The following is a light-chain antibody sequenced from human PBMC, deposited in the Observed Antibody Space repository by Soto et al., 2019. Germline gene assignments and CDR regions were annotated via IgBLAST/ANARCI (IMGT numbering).Light chain of an antibody. V-gene: IGKV3-20*01. CDR3: QQYGSSPLT. CDR2: DTS. CDR1: QSVSSY. J-gene: IGKJ4*01. Sequence: EIVLTQSPGTLSLSVGERVTISCRASQSVSSYLAWYQQTPGQAPRLLIYDTSNRATGTPDRFSGSGSGTDFTLTISRLEPEDFTVYYCQQYGSSPLTFGGGTTVEIK.